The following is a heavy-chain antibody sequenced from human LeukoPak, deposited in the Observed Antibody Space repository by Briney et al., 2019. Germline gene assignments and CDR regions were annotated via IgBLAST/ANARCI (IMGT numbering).Heavy chain of an antibody. V-gene: IGHV3-7*01. J-gene: IGHJ4*02. CDR2: IKQDGSEK. Sequence: GGSLRLSCAASGFRFSDYYMSWIRQAPGKGLEWVANIKQDGSEKYYVDSVKGRFTISRDNAKNSLYLQMNSLRAEDTAVYYCTRDGYSGYDCPDYWGQGTLVTVSS. D-gene: IGHD5-12*01. CDR3: TRDGYSGYDCPDY. CDR1: GFRFSDYY.